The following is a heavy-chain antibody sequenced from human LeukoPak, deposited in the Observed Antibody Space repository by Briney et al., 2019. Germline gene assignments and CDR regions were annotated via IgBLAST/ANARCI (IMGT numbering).Heavy chain of an antibody. CDR1: RFTLSDYT. V-gene: IGHV3-43*02. Sequence: PGGSLRLSCAASRFTLSDYTIHWVRQAPGKGLGWVFLISVDGGSTYYADSVRGGFTISRDNTTNSLSLRINSVREQDTALYYSAKDITEDFGDQYVQYYLDSWGQGTLVTVSS. J-gene: IGHJ4*02. CDR2: ISVDGGST. D-gene: IGHD4-17*01. CDR3: AKDITEDFGDQYVQYYLDS.